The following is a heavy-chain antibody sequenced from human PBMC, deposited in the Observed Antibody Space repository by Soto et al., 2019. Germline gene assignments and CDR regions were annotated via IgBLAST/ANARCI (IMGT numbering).Heavy chain of an antibody. J-gene: IGHJ6*02. V-gene: IGHV3-23*01. CDR3: AKRIAAAGTNYYYYGMDV. CDR1: GFTFSSYG. D-gene: IGHD6-13*01. Sequence: GGSLRLSCAASGFTFSSYGMHWVRQAPGKGLEWVSAISGSGGSTYYADSVKGRFTISRDNSKNTLYLQMNSLRAEDTAVYYCAKRIAAAGTNYYYYGMDVWGQGTTVTVSS. CDR2: ISGSGGST.